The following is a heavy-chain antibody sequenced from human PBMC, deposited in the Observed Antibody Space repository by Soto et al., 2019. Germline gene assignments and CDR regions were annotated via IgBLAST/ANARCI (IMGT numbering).Heavy chain of an antibody. CDR3: ARVLGYSCSWWRHSAFDI. CDR1: GYTFSTFG. CDR2: ISAYTGNT. J-gene: IGHJ3*02. V-gene: IGHV1-18*01. Sequence: QVQLVQSGAEVKTPGASVKVSCKTSGYTFSTFGISWVRQAPGQGLEWMGWISAYTGNTNYAQKLQGRVTMTTDTATNTAYMELRSLRSDDTAVYYCARVLGYSCSWWRHSAFDIWGQGTTVTVSS. D-gene: IGHD6-13*01.